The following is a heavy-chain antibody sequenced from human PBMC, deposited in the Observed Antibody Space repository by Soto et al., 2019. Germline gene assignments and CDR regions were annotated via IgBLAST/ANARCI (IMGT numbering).Heavy chain of an antibody. J-gene: IGHJ6*02. CDR3: ARGKGMEENYYYYGMDV. V-gene: IGHV1-3*01. CDR2: INGGNGNT. D-gene: IGHD1-1*01. CDR1: GYSFSTHS. Sequence: ASVKVSCKASGYSFSTHSIHWVRQAPGQGLEWMGWINGGNGNTKYSQKFRDRVTITRDASASTGYMELSSLRSEDTAVYYCARGKGMEENYYYYGMDVWGQGXTVTVSS.